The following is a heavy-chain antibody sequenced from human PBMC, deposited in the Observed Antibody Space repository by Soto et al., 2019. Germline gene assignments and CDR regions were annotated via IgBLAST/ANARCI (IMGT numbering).Heavy chain of an antibody. CDR2: IYHSGGA. CDR3: ARVGGSGWNFDS. CDR1: GGSISSSTYY. J-gene: IGHJ4*02. D-gene: IGHD6-19*01. V-gene: IGHV4-39*07. Sequence: SETLSLTCTVSGGSISSSTYYWGWMRQPPGKGLEWIGEIYHSGGAYYNPSLKGRVTITIDKPNNQFSLKLNSMTAADTAVYYCARVGGSGWNFDSWGQGILVTVPS.